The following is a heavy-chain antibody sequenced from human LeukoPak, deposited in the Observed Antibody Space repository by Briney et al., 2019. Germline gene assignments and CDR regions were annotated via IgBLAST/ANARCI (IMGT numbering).Heavy chain of an antibody. Sequence: GGSLRLSCAASGFTFSSYWMNWARQAPGKGLEWVSYISSSSSTIYYADSVKGRFTISRDNAKNSLYLQMNSLRAEDTAVYYCAREGYDWGQGTLVTVSS. CDR1: GFTFSSYW. D-gene: IGHD2-15*01. J-gene: IGHJ4*02. CDR3: AREGYD. V-gene: IGHV3-48*01. CDR2: ISSSSSTI.